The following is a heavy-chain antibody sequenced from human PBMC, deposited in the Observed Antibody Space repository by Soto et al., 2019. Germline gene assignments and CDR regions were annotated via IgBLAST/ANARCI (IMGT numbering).Heavy chain of an antibody. Sequence: SQTLSLTYTVSGGSISSGGYYWSWIRQHPGKGLEWIGYIYYSGSTYYNPSLKSRVTISVDTSKNQFSLKLSSVTAADTAVYYCARGGYCTNGVCPLFDYWGQGTLATVS. CDR3: ARGGYCTNGVCPLFDY. D-gene: IGHD2-8*01. V-gene: IGHV4-31*03. CDR2: IYYSGST. CDR1: GGSISSGGYY. J-gene: IGHJ4*02.